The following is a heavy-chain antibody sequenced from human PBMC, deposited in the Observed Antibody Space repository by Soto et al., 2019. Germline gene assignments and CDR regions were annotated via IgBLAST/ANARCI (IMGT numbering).Heavy chain of an antibody. V-gene: IGHV4-39*02. CDR3: ARDHDPWFYYGMDV. CDR2: IYYSGST. D-gene: IGHD3-10*01. Sequence: SETLSLTCTVSGGSISSSSYYWGWIRQPPGKGLEWIGSIYYSGSTYYNPSLKSRVTISVDTSKNQFSLKLSSVTAADTAVYYCARDHDPWFYYGMDVWGQGTTVTVSS. J-gene: IGHJ6*02. CDR1: GGSISSSSYY.